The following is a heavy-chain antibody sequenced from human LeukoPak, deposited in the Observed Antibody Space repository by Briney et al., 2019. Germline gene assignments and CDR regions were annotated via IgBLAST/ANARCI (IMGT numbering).Heavy chain of an antibody. D-gene: IGHD2-21*02. J-gene: IGHJ5*02. Sequence: GASVRVSCKASGYTFTSHGITWVRQAPGQGLEWMGWISAYIGNANYAQDFQDRVTMTIDTSTTTAYMELRSLRSDDTAVYYCARAGWGAYCGGDCYLGWFDPWGQGTLVTVSS. V-gene: IGHV1-18*01. CDR3: ARAGWGAYCGGDCYLGWFDP. CDR1: GYTFTSHG. CDR2: ISAYIGNA.